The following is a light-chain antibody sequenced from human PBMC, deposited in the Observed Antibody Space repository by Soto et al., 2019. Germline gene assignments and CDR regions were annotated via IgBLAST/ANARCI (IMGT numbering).Light chain of an antibody. J-gene: IGKJ1*01. CDR3: QQSYSSPSWT. V-gene: IGKV1-39*01. Sequence: DIQMTQYPSSLSASVGDRVTITCRASQSISNYLNWYQQKPVKAPKLLIYAASSWQSGVPSRFSGSGSGTDFTLTISSLQPEDFATYYCQQSYSSPSWTFGQRTKA. CDR1: QSISNY. CDR2: AAS.